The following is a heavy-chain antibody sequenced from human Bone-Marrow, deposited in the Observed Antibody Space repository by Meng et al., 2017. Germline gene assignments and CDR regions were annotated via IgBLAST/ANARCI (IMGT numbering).Heavy chain of an antibody. CDR2: ISSSSSYI. V-gene: IGHV3-21*01. CDR3: ARDLSRVRGARLSYTFDY. D-gene: IGHD3-10*01. CDR1: GFTFSSYS. Sequence: GGSLRLSCAASGFTFSSYSMNWVRQAPGKGLEWVSSISSSSSYIYYADSVKGRFTISRDNAKNSLYLQMNSLRADDTAVYYCARDLSRVRGARLSYTFDYWGQGTLVTVSS. J-gene: IGHJ4*02.